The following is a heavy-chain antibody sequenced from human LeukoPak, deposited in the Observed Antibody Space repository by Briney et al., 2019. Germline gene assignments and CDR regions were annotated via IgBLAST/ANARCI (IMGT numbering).Heavy chain of an antibody. CDR3: ATNVVGATYDFDY. D-gene: IGHD1-26*01. J-gene: IGHJ4*02. CDR1: GYSFTSYW. CDR2: IYPGDSDT. Sequence: KFGESLKISCKGSGYSFTSYWIGWVRQLPGKGLEWMGIIYPGDSDTRYSPSFQGQVTTSADESISTAYLQWSSLKASDTAMYYCATNVVGATYDFDYWGQGTLVTVSS. V-gene: IGHV5-51*01.